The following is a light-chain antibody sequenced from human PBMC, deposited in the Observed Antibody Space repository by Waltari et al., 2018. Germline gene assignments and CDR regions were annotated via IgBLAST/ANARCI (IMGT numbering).Light chain of an antibody. J-gene: IGLJ3*02. Sequence: QSVLTQPPSVSGAPGQRVTISCTGSSSHIGAGFDVPWYQQLPRTAPKLLIYGNTNRPSGVPDRFSGSKSGTSASLAITGLQAEDEADYYCQSYDGSLSGSRVFGGGTKVTVL. CDR3: QSYDGSLSGSRV. V-gene: IGLV1-40*01. CDR2: GNT. CDR1: SSHIGAGFD.